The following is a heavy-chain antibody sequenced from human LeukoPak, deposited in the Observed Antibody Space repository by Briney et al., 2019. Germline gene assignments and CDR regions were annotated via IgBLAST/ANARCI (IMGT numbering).Heavy chain of an antibody. J-gene: IGHJ4*02. CDR1: GFTFSSYA. CDR2: ISYDGSNK. V-gene: IGHV3-30-3*01. Sequence: PGGSLRLSCAASGFTFSSYAMHWVRQAPGKGLEWVAVISYDGSNKYYADSVKGRFTISRDNSKNTLYLQMNSLRAADTAVYYCARDQAVNPRYYFDYWGQGTLVTVSS. D-gene: IGHD6-19*01. CDR3: ARDQAVNPRYYFDY.